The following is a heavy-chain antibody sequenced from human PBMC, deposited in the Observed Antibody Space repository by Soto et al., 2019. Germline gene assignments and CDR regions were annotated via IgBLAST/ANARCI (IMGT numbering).Heavy chain of an antibody. CDR1: GGSISSSNW. V-gene: IGHV4-4*02. Sequence: QVQLQESGPGLVKPSGTLSLTCAVSGGSISSSNWWSWVRQPPGKGLEWIGEIYHSGSTNYNPSLQSRVTISVEKSKNQLSLKLSSVTAADTAVYYCARALFAGRQWLNYWGQGTLVTVSS. CDR3: ARALFAGRQWLNY. D-gene: IGHD6-19*01. CDR2: IYHSGST. J-gene: IGHJ4*02.